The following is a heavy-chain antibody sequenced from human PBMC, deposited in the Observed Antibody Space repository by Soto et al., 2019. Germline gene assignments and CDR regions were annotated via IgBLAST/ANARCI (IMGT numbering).Heavy chain of an antibody. CDR1: GGSISSYY. D-gene: IGHD3-22*01. CDR3: ARQGGDYYDSAPYDPKYFDY. Sequence: LSETLSLTCTVSGGSISSYYWSWIRQPPGKGLEWIGYVYHSGRTTYSPSVKSRVTISVDTSKNQFALRLNSVTAADTAVYYCARQGGDYYDSAPYDPKYFDYWGHGILVTVSS. J-gene: IGHJ4*01. CDR2: VYHSGRT. V-gene: IGHV4-59*08.